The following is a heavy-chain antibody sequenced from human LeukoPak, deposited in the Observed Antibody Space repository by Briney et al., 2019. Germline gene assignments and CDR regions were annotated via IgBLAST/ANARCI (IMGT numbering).Heavy chain of an antibody. V-gene: IGHV1-8*03. Sequence: ASVKVSCKASGYTFTSYDINWVRQATGQGLEWMGWMNPNSGNTGYAQKFQGRVTITRNTSISTAYMELSSLRSEDTAVYYCARVWSDHFDWLFPTQHNWFDPWGQGTLVTVSS. CDR1: GYTFTSYD. CDR2: MNPNSGNT. CDR3: ARVWSDHFDWLFPTQHNWFDP. J-gene: IGHJ5*02. D-gene: IGHD3-9*01.